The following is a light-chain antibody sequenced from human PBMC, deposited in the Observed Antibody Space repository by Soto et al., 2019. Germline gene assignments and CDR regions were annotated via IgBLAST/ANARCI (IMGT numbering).Light chain of an antibody. V-gene: IGKV1-27*01. CDR2: SAS. CDR1: QGISSY. J-gene: IGKJ4*01. Sequence: DIQMTQSPSTLSGSVGDRVTITCRVSQGISSYLNWYRQKPGKVPKVMIYSASNLQSGVPSRFSGSGSGTDCTLTISSLKTEDGATYYGQRNYNAPPTFGGGTKVDIK. CDR3: QRNYNAPPT.